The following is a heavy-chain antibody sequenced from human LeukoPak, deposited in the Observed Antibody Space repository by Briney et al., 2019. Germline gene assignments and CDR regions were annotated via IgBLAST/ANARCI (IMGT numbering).Heavy chain of an antibody. Sequence: GGSLRLSCTASGFTFGDYAMSWVRQAPGKGLEWGGFIRSKAYGGTTEYAASVKGRFTISRDDSKSIAYLQMNSLKTEDAAVYYCTTRASSGSPALYYFAYWGQGTLVTVSS. CDR2: IRSKAYGGTT. V-gene: IGHV3-49*04. CDR3: TTRASSGSPALYYFAY. J-gene: IGHJ4*02. CDR1: GFTFGDYA. D-gene: IGHD1-26*01.